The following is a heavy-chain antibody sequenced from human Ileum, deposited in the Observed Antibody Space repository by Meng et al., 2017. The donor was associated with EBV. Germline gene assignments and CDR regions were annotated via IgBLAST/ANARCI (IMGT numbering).Heavy chain of an antibody. CDR3: ARAGNGGSYYFTY. CDR1: GYTFSNYG. V-gene: IGHV1-18*01. J-gene: IGHJ4*02. CDR2: ISAYNGNT. D-gene: IGHD1-26*01. Sequence: QVVQTGAEGKKPGDSVKVSCKASGYTFSNYGISWLRQAPGQGLEWMGWISAYNGNTNYAQNLQGRVTMTTDTSTGTAYMEVRSLRSDDTAVYYCARAGNGGSYYFTYWGQGTLVTVSS.